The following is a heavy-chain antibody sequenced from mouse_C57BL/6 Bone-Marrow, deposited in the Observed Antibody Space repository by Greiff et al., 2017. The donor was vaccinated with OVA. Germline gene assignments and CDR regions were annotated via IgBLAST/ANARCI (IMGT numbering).Heavy chain of an antibody. V-gene: IGHV1-72*01. D-gene: IGHD2-4*01. Sequence: VQLQQPGAELVKPGASVKLSCKASGYSFTSYWMHWVKQRPGRGLEWIGRIDPNSGGTKYNEKFKSKATLTGDKPSSTAYMQLSSLTSEDSAVYYCARGMRLRRGYAMDYWGQGTSVTVSS. CDR2: IDPNSGGT. CDR1: GYSFTSYW. J-gene: IGHJ4*01. CDR3: ARGMRLRRGYAMDY.